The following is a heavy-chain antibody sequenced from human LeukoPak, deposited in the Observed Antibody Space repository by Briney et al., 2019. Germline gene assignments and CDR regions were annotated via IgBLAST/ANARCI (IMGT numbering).Heavy chain of an antibody. CDR2: IYYSGST. V-gene: IGHV4-59*11. J-gene: IGHJ6*03. Sequence: SETLSLTCTVSGGSISSHYWSWIRQPPGKGLEWIGYIYYSGSTNYDPSLKSQVTISVDTSKNQFSLKLSSVTAADTAVYYCARDNMVAARLDGYYYYCHYMDGWGKGTTVTGSS. CDR3: ARDNMVAARLDGYYYYCHYMDG. CDR1: GGSISSHY. D-gene: IGHD6-6*01.